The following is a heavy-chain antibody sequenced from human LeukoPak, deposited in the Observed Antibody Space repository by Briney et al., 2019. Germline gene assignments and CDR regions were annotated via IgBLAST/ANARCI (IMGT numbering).Heavy chain of an antibody. CDR1: GFSFSRYG. CDR2: ISYDGSNK. V-gene: IGHV3-30*18. J-gene: IGHJ4*02. Sequence: GGSLRLSCAASGFSFSRYGMRWVRQASGEGLEWVALISYDGSNKYYADSVKGRFTISRDNSKNTLYLQMNSLRPEDTAVYYCAKGDPYGSGSYPVDYWDQGTLVTVSS. D-gene: IGHD3-10*01. CDR3: AKGDPYGSGSYPVDY.